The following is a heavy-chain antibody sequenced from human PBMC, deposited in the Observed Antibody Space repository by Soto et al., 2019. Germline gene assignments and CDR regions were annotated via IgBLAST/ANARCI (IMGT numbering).Heavy chain of an antibody. CDR3: HGYGY. J-gene: IGHJ4*02. D-gene: IGHD5-12*01. Sequence: EVQLVESGGGLIQPGGSLRLSCVVSGFTVSSSNYMSWVRQAPGKGLEWVSVIHTGGTTYYADSVKGRFTISRDNSKNTLYLQMNSLRAEDTAVYYCHGYGYWGQGTLVTVSS. CDR1: GFTVSSSNY. CDR2: IHTGGTT. V-gene: IGHV3-53*01.